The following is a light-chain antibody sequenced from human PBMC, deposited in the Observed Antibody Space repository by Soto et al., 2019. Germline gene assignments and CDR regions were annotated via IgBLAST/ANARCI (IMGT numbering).Light chain of an antibody. J-gene: IGLJ2*01. CDR2: STN. V-gene: IGLV8-61*01. Sequence: QAVVTQEPSFSVSPGGTVTLTCGLTSGSVSTTYYPSWYQQTPGQAPRTLIYSTNIRSSGVPDRFSGSILGNKAALTITGAQADDESDYHCMLSMVGGLVVFGGGTKLTVL. CDR3: MLSMVGGLVV. CDR1: SGSVSTTYY.